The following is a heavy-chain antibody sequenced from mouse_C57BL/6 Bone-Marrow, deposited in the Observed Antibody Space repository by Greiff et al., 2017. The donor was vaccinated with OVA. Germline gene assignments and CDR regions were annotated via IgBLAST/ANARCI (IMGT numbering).Heavy chain of an antibody. J-gene: IGHJ4*01. Sequence: EVQLVESGGGLVQPKGSLKLSCAASGFSFNTYAMNWVRQAPGKGLEWVARIRSKRNNYATYYADSVKDRFTISRDDSESMLYLQMNNLKTEDTAMYYCVRLFITSFYAMDYWGQGTSVTVSS. V-gene: IGHV10-1*01. CDR3: VRLFITSFYAMDY. D-gene: IGHD1-1*01. CDR1: GFSFNTYA. CDR2: IRSKRNNYAT.